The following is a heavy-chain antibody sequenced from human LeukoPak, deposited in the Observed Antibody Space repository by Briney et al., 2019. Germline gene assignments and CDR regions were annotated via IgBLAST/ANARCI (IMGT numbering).Heavy chain of an antibody. CDR1: GFTFSSYA. J-gene: IGHJ4*02. D-gene: IGHD3-3*01. CDR3: ANSPCSGYYGDFDY. Sequence: QPGGSLRLSCAASGFTFSSYAMSWVRQAPGKGLEWVSAISGSGGSTYYADSVKGRFTISRDNSKNTLYLQMNSLRAEDTAVYYCANSPCSGYYGDFDYWGQGTLVTVSS. V-gene: IGHV3-23*01. CDR2: ISGSGGST.